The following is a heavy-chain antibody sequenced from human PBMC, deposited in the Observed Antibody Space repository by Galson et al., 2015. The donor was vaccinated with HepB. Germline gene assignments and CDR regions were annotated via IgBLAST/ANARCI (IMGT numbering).Heavy chain of an antibody. Sequence: SLRLSCAASGFTFSSYAMHWVRQAPGKGLEWVAVISYDGSNKYYADSVKGRFTISRDNSKNTLYLQMNSLRAEDTAVYYCARGKYVLVAGGDDAFDIWGQGTMVTVSS. CDR2: ISYDGSNK. V-gene: IGHV3-30*04. CDR1: GFTFSSYA. J-gene: IGHJ3*02. CDR3: ARGKYVLVAGGDDAFDI. D-gene: IGHD6-19*01.